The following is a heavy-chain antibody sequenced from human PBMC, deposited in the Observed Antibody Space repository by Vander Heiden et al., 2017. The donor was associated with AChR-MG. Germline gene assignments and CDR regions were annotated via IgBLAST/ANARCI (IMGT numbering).Heavy chain of an antibody. CDR1: GFTFDDYA. V-gene: IGHV3-9*01. Sequence: CAASGFTFDDYAMHWVRQAPGKGLEWVSGISWNSGSIGYADSVKGRFTISRDSAKNSVYLEMNSLRAEDTALYYCAKDISGTYYRGAFDIWGQGTMVTVSS. D-gene: IGHD1-26*01. CDR3: AKDISGTYYRGAFDI. J-gene: IGHJ3*02. CDR2: ISWNSGSI.